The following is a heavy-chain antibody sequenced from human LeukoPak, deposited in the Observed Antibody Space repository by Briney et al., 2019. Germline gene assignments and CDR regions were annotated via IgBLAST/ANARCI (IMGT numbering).Heavy chain of an antibody. CDR1: GGSIDNSY. Sequence: KPSETLSLTCTVSGGSIDNSYWTWIRQPPGKGLEWIGYIYYTGISNYNPSLKSRVTISVDTSKNQFSLKLSSVTAADTAVYYCARAFHYYGSGSYRLGVWGKGTTVTVSS. CDR2: IYYTGIS. CDR3: ARAFHYYGSGSYRLGV. D-gene: IGHD3-10*01. V-gene: IGHV4-59*12. J-gene: IGHJ6*04.